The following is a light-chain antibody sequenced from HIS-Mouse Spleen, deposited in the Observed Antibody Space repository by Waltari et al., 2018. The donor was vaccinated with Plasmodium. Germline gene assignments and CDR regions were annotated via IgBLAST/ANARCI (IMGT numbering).Light chain of an antibody. CDR1: QSVRSN. J-gene: IGKJ3*01. V-gene: IGKV3-15*01. CDR3: QQYNNWSFT. CDR2: GAS. Sequence: EKEMRQSPAPLSVSPGGRATLSCRARQSVRSNLAWYQQKPGQAPRLLIYGASTRATGIPARFSGSGSGTEFTLTISSLQSEDFAVYYCQQYNNWSFTFGPGTKVDIK.